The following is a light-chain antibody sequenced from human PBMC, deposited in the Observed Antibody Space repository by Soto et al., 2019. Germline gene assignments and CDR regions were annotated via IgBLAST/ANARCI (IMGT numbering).Light chain of an antibody. J-gene: IGKJ3*01. CDR2: DAI. V-gene: IGKV3-11*01. CDR1: QNIHNH. CDR3: QQRSNYYRVT. Sequence: EKLMSQSPATLSVSPGERVTLSCRASQNIHNHMSWFLQKPGQTPRLLIYDAIIRAADVPARFSGSWSGTDFTLTISSLAPEDFAVYYCQQRSNYYRVTFGPGT.